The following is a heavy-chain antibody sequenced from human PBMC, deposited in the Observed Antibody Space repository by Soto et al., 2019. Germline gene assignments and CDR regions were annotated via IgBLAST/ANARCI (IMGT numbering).Heavy chain of an antibody. CDR2: IHYSGTT. CDR3: ARRGGSSSGYYYYAMDV. D-gene: IGHD6-6*01. Sequence: SETLSLTCTVSGGSMRNYFWTWIRQPPGKGLEWIGYIHYSGTTSFFPSYNPSLRSRVTISEDTSKNQFSLNLTSVTAADTAVYYCARRGGSSSGYYYYAMDVWGQGTTVTVSS. CDR1: GGSMRNYF. V-gene: IGHV4-59*12. J-gene: IGHJ6*02.